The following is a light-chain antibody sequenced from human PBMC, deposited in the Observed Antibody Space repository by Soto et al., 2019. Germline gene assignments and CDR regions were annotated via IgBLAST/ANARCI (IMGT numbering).Light chain of an antibody. CDR1: SGHSSYI. Sequence: QPVLTQSSSASASLGSSVKLTCTLSSGHSSYIIAWHQQQPGKAPRYLMKLEGSGSYNKGSGVPDRFSGSSSGADRYLIISNLQFEDEADYYCETWDINTHVVFGGGTKLTVL. J-gene: IGLJ2*01. CDR3: ETWDINTHVV. CDR2: LEGSGSY. V-gene: IGLV4-60*02.